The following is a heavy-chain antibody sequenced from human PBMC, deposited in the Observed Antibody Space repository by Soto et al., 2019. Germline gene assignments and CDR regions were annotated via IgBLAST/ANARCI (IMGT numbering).Heavy chain of an antibody. CDR3: ARDYYDSSGYYASLDY. CDR2: ISGSGGTT. Sequence: PGGSLRLSCAASGFTFGSYAMDWVRQAPGKGLEWVSVISGSGGTTYYADSVKGRFTISRDNAKNSLYLQMNSLRDEDTAVYYCARDYYDSSGYYASLDYWGQGTLVTVSS. CDR1: GFTFGSYA. J-gene: IGHJ4*02. V-gene: IGHV3-23*01. D-gene: IGHD3-22*01.